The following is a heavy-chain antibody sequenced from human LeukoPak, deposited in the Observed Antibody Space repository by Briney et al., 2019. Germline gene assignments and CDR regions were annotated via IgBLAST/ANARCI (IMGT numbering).Heavy chain of an antibody. CDR1: GFTFSSYW. CDR2: INSDGSST. Sequence: GGSLRLSCAASGFTFSSYWMHWVRHAPGKGLVWVSRINSDGSSTSYADSVKGRFTISRDNAKNTLYLQMNSLRAEDTAVYYCARAPYGDNGYTAEVADYWGQGTLVTVSS. J-gene: IGHJ4*02. D-gene: IGHD3-16*01. V-gene: IGHV3-74*01. CDR3: ARAPYGDNGYTAEVADY.